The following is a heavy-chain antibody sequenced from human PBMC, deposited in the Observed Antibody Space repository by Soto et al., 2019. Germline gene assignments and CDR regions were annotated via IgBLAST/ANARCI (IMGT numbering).Heavy chain of an antibody. J-gene: IGHJ6*02. D-gene: IGHD6-19*01. V-gene: IGHV6-1*01. CDR2: TYYRSKWYN. CDR3: ARDLDSSGWFPAAVGMDV. Sequence: SQTLSLTCAISGDSVPSNSAAWNWIRQSPSRGLEWLGRTYYRSKWYNDYAVSVKSRITINPDTSKNQFSLQLNSVTPEDTAVYYCARDLDSSGWFPAAVGMDVWGQGTTVTVSS. CDR1: GDSVPSNSAA.